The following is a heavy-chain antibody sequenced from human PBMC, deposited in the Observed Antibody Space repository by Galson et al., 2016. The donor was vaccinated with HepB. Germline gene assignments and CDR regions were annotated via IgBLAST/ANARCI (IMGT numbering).Heavy chain of an antibody. J-gene: IGHJ5*02. CDR1: GDSISSDSDY. Sequence: SETLSLTCIVSGDSISSDSDYWGWVRQSPGKGLEWIGSIFYTGTTYYNPSLKSRLTIFLDTSSNQFSLRLRSVTAADTALYSCARHGELDSDRGWFDPWGQGTLVTVSS. D-gene: IGHD1-1*01. V-gene: IGHV4-39*01. CDR3: ARHGELDSDRGWFDP. CDR2: IFYTGTT.